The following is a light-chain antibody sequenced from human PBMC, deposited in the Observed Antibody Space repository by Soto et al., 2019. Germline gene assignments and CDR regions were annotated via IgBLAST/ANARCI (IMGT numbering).Light chain of an antibody. J-gene: IGLJ1*01. CDR3: SSCTTSSALHV. V-gene: IGLV1-40*01. CDR1: SSNIGAGYD. Sequence: QSALTQPPSVSGAPGQRVTISCTGSSSNIGAGYDVHWYQQLPGTAPKLLIYGNSNRPSGVPDRFSGSKSGTTASLAITGLQAEDEADYYCSSCTTSSALHVFGTGTKVTVL. CDR2: GNS.